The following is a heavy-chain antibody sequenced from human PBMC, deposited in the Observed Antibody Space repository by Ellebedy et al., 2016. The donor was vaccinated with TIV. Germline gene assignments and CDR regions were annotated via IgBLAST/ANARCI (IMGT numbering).Heavy chain of an antibody. D-gene: IGHD3-3*01. J-gene: IGHJ4*02. CDR2: INPSGGST. V-gene: IGHV1-46*01. Sequence: AASVKVSCKASGYMFTSYYIHWVRQAPGQGLEWMGIINPSGGSTRYAQQFQGRVTMTRDTSTSTVYMELSSLRSEDTAVYNCARAGSGFLEWLSQDYFDYWGQGTLVTVSS. CDR1: GYMFTSYY. CDR3: ARAGSGFLEWLSQDYFDY.